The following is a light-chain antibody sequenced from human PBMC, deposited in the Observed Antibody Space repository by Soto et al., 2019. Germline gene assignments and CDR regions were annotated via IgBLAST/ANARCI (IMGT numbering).Light chain of an antibody. V-gene: IGKV3-20*01. CDR2: GAS. J-gene: IGKJ1*01. CDR1: QSVSSN. Sequence: DIVMTQSPAPLSVSPGDRAPLSGRASQSVSSNVAWSQQQPGQAPRLLIYGASTRATGITDRFSGSESETDFTLTISRLEPDDSAVYYCQQYGSSPRTFGPGTKVDIK. CDR3: QQYGSSPRT.